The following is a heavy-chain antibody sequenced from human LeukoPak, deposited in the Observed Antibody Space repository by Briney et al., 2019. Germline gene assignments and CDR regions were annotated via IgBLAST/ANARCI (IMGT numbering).Heavy chain of an antibody. J-gene: IGHJ4*02. CDR2: IRYDGSIK. D-gene: IGHD4-17*01. CDR3: ARDLRGLDY. V-gene: IGHV3-30*02. CDR1: GFTFSSYG. Sequence: PGGSLRLSCAASGFTFSSYGMHWVRQAPGKGLDWVAFIRYDGSIKDYADSVKGRFTISRDNAKNSLYLQMNSLRAEDTAVYYCARDLRGLDYWGQGTLVTVSS.